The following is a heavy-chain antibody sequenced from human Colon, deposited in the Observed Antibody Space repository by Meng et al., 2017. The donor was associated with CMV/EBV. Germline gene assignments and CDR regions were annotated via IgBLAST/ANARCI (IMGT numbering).Heavy chain of an antibody. D-gene: IGHD4-17*01. CDR3: AREKATATTFMLLY. J-gene: IGHJ4*02. Sequence: QVQLVQSGAEVKRPGASVEVSCKSSGYSFTSYAINWVRQAPGQGLEWMGWISTHNGDTNYAQKFQGRLTLTTDTSTSTAYMELRGLRSDDTAVYYCAREKATATTFMLLYWGLGTLVTVSS. CDR1: GYSFTSYA. CDR2: ISTHNGDT. V-gene: IGHV1-18*01.